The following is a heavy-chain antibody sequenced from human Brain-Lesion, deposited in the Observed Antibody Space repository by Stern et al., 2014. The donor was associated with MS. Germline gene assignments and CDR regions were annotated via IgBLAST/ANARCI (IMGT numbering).Heavy chain of an antibody. CDR3: ARGRVVPGFQYYATDV. D-gene: IGHD2-2*01. Sequence: QVQLVQSGPGLVKPSQTLSLSCTVSGGSISSGGYYWSWIRQPAGKGLEWIGRIFNSGTPSYNPPPKSGVTISIAPSKTQFSLGLNPMTAADTAVYYCARGRVVPGFQYYATDVWGQGTTVIVSS. J-gene: IGHJ6*02. CDR2: IFNSGTP. CDR1: GGSISSGGYY. V-gene: IGHV4-61*02.